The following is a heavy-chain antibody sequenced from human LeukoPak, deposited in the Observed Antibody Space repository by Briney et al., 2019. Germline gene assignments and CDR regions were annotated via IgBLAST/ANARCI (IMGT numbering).Heavy chain of an antibody. V-gene: IGHV4-59*11. CDR3: ARAMRNSYYYYGMDV. CDR2: IYYSGST. D-gene: IGHD1-14*01. J-gene: IGHJ6*02. CDR1: GGSISSHY. Sequence: SETLSLTCTVSGGSISSHYWSWIRQPPGKGLEWIGCIYYSGSTNYNPSLKSRIAISVDTSKNQFSLKLSSVTAADTAVYYCARAMRNSYYYYGMDVWGQGTTVTVSS.